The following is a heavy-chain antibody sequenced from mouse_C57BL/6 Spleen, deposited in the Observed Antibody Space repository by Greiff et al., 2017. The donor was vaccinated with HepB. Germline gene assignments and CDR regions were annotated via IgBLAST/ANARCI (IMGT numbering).Heavy chain of an antibody. CDR1: GYAFSSYW. D-gene: IGHD1-1*01. Sequence: QVQLQQSGAELVKPGASVKISCKASGYAFSSYWMNWVKQRPGKGLEWIGQIYPGDGDTNYNRKFKGKATLTADKSSSTAYMQLSSLTSEDSAVYFCARCTVVPYYYAMDYWGQGTSVTVSS. CDR3: ARCTVVPYYYAMDY. J-gene: IGHJ4*01. V-gene: IGHV1-80*01. CDR2: IYPGDGDT.